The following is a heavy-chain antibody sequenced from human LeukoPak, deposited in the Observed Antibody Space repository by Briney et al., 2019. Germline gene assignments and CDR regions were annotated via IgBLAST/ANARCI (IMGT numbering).Heavy chain of an antibody. CDR3: ARGDGDYYPSAY. Sequence: SETLSLTCTVSGGSISSYYWSWIRQPPGKGLEWTGYIYYSGITNYNPSLKSRVTISVDTSKNQFSLKLSSVTAADTAVYYCARGDGDYYPSAYWGQGALVTVSS. J-gene: IGHJ4*02. CDR1: GGSISSYY. CDR2: IYYSGIT. D-gene: IGHD4-17*01. V-gene: IGHV4-59*01.